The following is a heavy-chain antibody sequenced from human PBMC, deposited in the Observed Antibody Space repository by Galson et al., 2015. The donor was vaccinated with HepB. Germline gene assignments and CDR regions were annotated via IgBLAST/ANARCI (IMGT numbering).Heavy chain of an antibody. D-gene: IGHD6-13*01. CDR2: IIPIFGTA. J-gene: IGHJ6*02. CDR3: ARAESRSSWSYYYYYGMDV. V-gene: IGHV1-69*06. Sequence: SVKVSCKASGGTFSSYAISWVRQASGQGLEWMGGIIPIFGTANYAQKFQGRVTITADKSTSTAYMELSSLRSEDTAVYYCARAESRSSWSYYYYYGMDVWGQGTTVTVSS. CDR1: GGTFSSYA.